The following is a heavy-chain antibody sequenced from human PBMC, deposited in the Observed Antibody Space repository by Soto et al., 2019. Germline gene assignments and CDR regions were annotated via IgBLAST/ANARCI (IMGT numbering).Heavy chain of an antibody. J-gene: IGHJ6*02. CDR1: GGSISSGGYY. D-gene: IGHD3-10*01. Sequence: QVQLPESGPGLVKPSQTLSLTCTVSGGSISSGGYYWSWIRQHPGKGLEWIGYSYSSGSTYYNPSLKSLVTLSVDTSKNLSSLKLSSVPAADTAVYYCARELRFGEDYYGMDVWGQGTTVTVSS. CDR3: ARELRFGEDYYGMDV. CDR2: SYSSGST. V-gene: IGHV4-31*01.